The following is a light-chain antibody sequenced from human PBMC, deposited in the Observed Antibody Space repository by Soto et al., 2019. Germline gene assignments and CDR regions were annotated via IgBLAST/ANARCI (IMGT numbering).Light chain of an antibody. CDR3: QTWGSGIQV. Sequence: QAVVTQSPSASASLGASVKLTCTLSSGHSSYAIAWHQQQTKKGPRYLMKINSDGRHSKGDGIPDRFSGSSSGAERYLIISSLQSEDEADYYCQTWGSGIQVFGGGTKLTVL. J-gene: IGLJ2*01. CDR2: INSDGRH. V-gene: IGLV4-69*01. CDR1: SGHSSYA.